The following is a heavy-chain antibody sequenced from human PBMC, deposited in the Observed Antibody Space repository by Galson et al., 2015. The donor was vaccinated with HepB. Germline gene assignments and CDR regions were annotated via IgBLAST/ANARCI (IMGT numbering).Heavy chain of an antibody. CDR2: IGSADDT. CDR1: GFTFSTYD. Sequence: SLRLSCAASGFTFSTYDMYWVRQVPGKGLEWVSSIGSADDTYYPGSVKGRFTISRENAKNSLFLQMNSLRPEDTAVYFCARDSEDQLIYVSTAFDIWGQETMVTVSA. CDR3: ARDSEDQLIYVSTAFDI. V-gene: IGHV3-13*01. J-gene: IGHJ3*02. D-gene: IGHD5-24*01.